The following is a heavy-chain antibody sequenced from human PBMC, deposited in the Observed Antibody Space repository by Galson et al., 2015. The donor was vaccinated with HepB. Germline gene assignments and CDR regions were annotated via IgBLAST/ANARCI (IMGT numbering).Heavy chain of an antibody. D-gene: IGHD2-15*01. V-gene: IGHV3-23*01. CDR3: AKGGLGYCSGGTFYSLDS. CDR1: GFTFSGYA. CDR2: INGYGGST. Sequence: SLRLSCAASGFTFSGYAMSWARQAPGKGLEWVSSINGYGGSTYYAASVKGRFTISRDNSKNTVHLQISGLRAEDTAVYYCAKGGLGYCSGGTFYSLDSWGQGTLVTVSS. J-gene: IGHJ4*02.